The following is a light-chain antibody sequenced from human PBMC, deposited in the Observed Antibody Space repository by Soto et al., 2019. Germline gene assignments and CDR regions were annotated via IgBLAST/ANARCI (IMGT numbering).Light chain of an antibody. Sequence: QSVLTQSSSASASLGSSVKLTCTLSSGHSSNIIAWHQQQPGKAPRYLMKLEGSGSYNKGSGVPDRFSGSSSGADRYLTISNLQSEDEADYYCETWDGNTVVFGGGTKVTVL. J-gene: IGLJ2*01. CDR2: LEGSGSY. CDR3: ETWDGNTVV. CDR1: SGHSSNI. V-gene: IGLV4-60*03.